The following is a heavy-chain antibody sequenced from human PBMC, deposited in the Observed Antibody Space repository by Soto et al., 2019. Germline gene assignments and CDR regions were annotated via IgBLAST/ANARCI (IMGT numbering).Heavy chain of an antibody. J-gene: IGHJ4*02. CDR1: GGSISSGDYY. CDR2: IYYSGST. Sequence: SETLSLTCTVSGGSISSGDYYWSWIRQPPGKGLEWIGYIYYSGSTYYNPSLKSRVTISVDTSKNQFSLKLSSVTAADTAVYYCARGEMATYRGDFDYWGQGTLVTVSS. D-gene: IGHD5-12*01. V-gene: IGHV4-30-4*01. CDR3: ARGEMATYRGDFDY.